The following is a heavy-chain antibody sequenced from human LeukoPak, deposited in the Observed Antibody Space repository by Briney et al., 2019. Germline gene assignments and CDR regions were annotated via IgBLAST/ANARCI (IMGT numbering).Heavy chain of an antibody. V-gene: IGHV3-15*01. D-gene: IGHD3-3*01. CDR2: IKGKTAAGAP. CDR1: GVTLTSAW. CDR3: ITGDYNFWSGFYSPNHYFDY. Sequence: GGSLRLSCAVSGVTLTSAWMSWVRQAPGKGLEWVGRIKGKTAAGAPDYVASVKGRFTISRDDSKNTLFLQMNSLKTEDTAVYYCITGDYNFWSGFYSPNHYFDYWGQGTLVTVSS. J-gene: IGHJ4*02.